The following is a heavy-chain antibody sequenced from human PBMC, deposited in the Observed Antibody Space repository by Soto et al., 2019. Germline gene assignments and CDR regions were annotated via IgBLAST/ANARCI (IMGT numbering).Heavy chain of an antibody. D-gene: IGHD3-10*01. Sequence: EVQLVESGGGLVQPGGSLRLSCAASGFTFDDYAIHWVRQAPGKGLERVSGISWNGAATGYVDSVKGRFSISRDNTKNTLYLQMDSLRSEDTAVYYCANLPLYGSGFDCWGQGTLVTVSS. CDR3: ANLPLYGSGFDC. CDR2: ISWNGAAT. CDR1: GFTFDDYA. J-gene: IGHJ4*02. V-gene: IGHV3-9*01.